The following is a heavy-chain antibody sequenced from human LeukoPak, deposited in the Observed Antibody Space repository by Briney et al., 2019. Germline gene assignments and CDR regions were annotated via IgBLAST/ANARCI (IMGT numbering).Heavy chain of an antibody. J-gene: IGHJ3*02. CDR2: TKPDGSES. V-gene: IGHV3-7*01. CDR3: VRDYDYSWGTYRLDAFDI. D-gene: IGHD3-16*02. CDR1: GFTFSSYW. Sequence: GGSLRLSCAASGFTFSSYWINWVRQTPGKGLEWVASTKPDGSESYYVDSLRGRFTISRDNANNSLHLHMNSLSAEDTAVYYCVRDYDYSWGTYRLDAFDIWGQGTMVTVSS.